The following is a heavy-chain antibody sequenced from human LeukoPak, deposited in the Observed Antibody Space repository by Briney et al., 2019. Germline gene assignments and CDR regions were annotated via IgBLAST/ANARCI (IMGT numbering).Heavy chain of an antibody. CDR1: GGSISSYY. CDR2: IYYSGST. D-gene: IGHD4-17*01. J-gene: IGHJ4*02. Sequence: SETLSLTCTVSGGSISSYYLSWIRQPPGKGLEWIGYIYYSGSTNYNPSLKSRVTISVDTSKNQFSLKLSSVTAADTAVYYCARQVDDYGDYYFDYWGQGTLVTVSS. CDR3: ARQVDDYGDYYFDY. V-gene: IGHV4-59*08.